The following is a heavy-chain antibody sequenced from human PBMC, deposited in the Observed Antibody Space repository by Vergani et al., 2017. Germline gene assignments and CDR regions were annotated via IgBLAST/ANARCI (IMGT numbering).Heavy chain of an antibody. CDR1: GGTFSSYA. Sequence: QVQLVQSGAEVKKPGSSVKVSCKASGGTFSSYAISWVRQAPGQGLEWMGGIIPIFGTANYAQKFQGRVTITADESTSTAYMELSSLRSEDTAVYYCAXAGVIAARPRYYYYYMDVWGKGTTVTVSS. J-gene: IGHJ6*03. D-gene: IGHD6-6*01. CDR2: IIPIFGTA. V-gene: IGHV1-69*01. CDR3: AXAGVIAARPRYYYYYMDV.